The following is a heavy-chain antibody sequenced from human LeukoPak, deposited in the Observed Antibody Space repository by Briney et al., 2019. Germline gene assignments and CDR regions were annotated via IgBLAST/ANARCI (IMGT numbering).Heavy chain of an antibody. CDR1: GGSFSGYY. CDR2: INHSGST. J-gene: IGHJ6*03. V-gene: IGHV4-34*01. CDR3: ARGRRMVRGTYNYYYYYMDV. Sequence: SETLSLTCAVYGGSFSGYYWSWIRQPPGKGLEWIGEINHSGSTNYNPSLKSRVTISVDTSKNQFSLKLSSVTAADTAVYYCARGRRMVRGTYNYYYYYMDVWGKGTTVTVSS. D-gene: IGHD3-10*01.